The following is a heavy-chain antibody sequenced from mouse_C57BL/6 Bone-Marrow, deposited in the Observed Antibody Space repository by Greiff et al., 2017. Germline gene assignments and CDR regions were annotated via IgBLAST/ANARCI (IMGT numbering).Heavy chain of an antibody. D-gene: IGHD1-1*01. CDR3: ARGGYVSSYVDY. V-gene: IGHV1-55*01. J-gene: IGHJ2*01. Sequence: QVQLQQPGAELVKPGASVKMSCKASGYTFTSYWITWVKQRPGQGLEWIGDIYPGSGSTNYNEKFKSKATLTVDTSSSTAYMQLSSLTSEDSAVYYCARGGYVSSYVDYWGQGTTLTVSS. CDR2: IYPGSGST. CDR1: GYTFTSYW.